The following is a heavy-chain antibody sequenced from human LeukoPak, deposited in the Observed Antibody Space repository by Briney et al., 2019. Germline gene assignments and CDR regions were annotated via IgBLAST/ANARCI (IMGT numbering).Heavy chain of an antibody. Sequence: PGGSLRLSCAASGFTFSSYSMNWVRQAPGKGLEWVSGISGTCGSTDYADSVKGRFTISRDNSKNTLYLQMNSLRAEDTAVFYCAKGQIPYRPTVADAFDIWGQGTMVTVSS. CDR2: ISGTCGST. V-gene: IGHV3-23*01. D-gene: IGHD4-23*01. J-gene: IGHJ3*02. CDR3: AKGQIPYRPTVADAFDI. CDR1: GFTFSSYS.